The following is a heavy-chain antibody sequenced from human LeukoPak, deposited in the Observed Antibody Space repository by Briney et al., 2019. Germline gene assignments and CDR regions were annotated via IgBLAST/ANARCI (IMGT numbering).Heavy chain of an antibody. D-gene: IGHD2-15*01. J-gene: IGHJ6*03. CDR1: GFTFSSYA. Sequence: GGSLRLSCAASGFTFSSYAMHWVRQAPGKGLEWVAVISYDGSNKYYADSVKGRFTISRDNSKNTLYLQMNSLRAEDTAVYYCARELTVVAATSRYYYYYYMDVWGKGTTVTVSS. CDR3: ARELTVVAATSRYYYYYYMDV. CDR2: ISYDGSNK. V-gene: IGHV3-30*04.